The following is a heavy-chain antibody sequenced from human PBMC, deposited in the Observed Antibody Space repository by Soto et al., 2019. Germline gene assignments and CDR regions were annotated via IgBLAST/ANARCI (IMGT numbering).Heavy chain of an antibody. Sequence: QVQLVQSGAEVKKPGASVKVSCKASGYTFTSYDINWVRQATGQGLEWMGWMNPNSGNTGYAQKLQGRVTMTRNTSISTAYMELSSLRSEDTAVYYCARGSRRTGTTSRYYYYYMDVWGKGTTVTVSS. D-gene: IGHD1-7*01. J-gene: IGHJ6*03. CDR2: MNPNSGNT. CDR3: ARGSRRTGTTSRYYYYYMDV. CDR1: GYTFTSYD. V-gene: IGHV1-8*01.